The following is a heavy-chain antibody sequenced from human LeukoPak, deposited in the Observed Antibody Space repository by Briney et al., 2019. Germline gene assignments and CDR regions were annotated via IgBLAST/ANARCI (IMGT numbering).Heavy chain of an antibody. D-gene: IGHD2-2*01. V-gene: IGHV3-48*01. Sequence: GGSLRLSCAASGFTFSSYSMNWVRQAPGRGLEWVSYNSSSSSTIYYADSVKGRFTISRDSSKNTLYLQMNSLRAEDTAVYYCAKDEVVPSYYYIDVWGKGTTVTVSS. J-gene: IGHJ6*03. CDR1: GFTFSSYS. CDR3: AKDEVVPSYYYIDV. CDR2: NSSSSSTI.